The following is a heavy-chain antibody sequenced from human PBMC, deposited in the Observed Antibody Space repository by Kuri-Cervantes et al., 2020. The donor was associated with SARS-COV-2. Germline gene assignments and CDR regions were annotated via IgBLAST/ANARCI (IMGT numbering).Heavy chain of an antibody. V-gene: IGHV4-31*02. Sequence: SETLSLTCAASGFTFSSYAMHWVRQRPGKGLEWIGYIYYSGNTYYNPSLKSRVSISIDTSKNQFSLQLSSVTAADTAVYYCARDPHYYDTNGQDYPWYFDLWGRGTLVTVSS. D-gene: IGHD3-22*01. CDR2: IYYSGNT. CDR1: GFTFSSYAMH. CDR3: ARDPHYYDTNGQDYPWYFDL. J-gene: IGHJ2*01.